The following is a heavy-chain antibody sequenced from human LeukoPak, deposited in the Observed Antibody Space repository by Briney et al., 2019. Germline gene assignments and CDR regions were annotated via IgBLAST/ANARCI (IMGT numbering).Heavy chain of an antibody. Sequence: ASVKVSCKASGGTFSSYAISWVRQAPGQGLEWMGGIIPIFGTANYAQKFQGRVTITTDESTSTAYMEPSSLRSEDTAVYYCARGRYCSSTSCYREYYFDYWGQGTLVTVSS. V-gene: IGHV1-69*05. D-gene: IGHD2-2*01. CDR1: GGTFSSYA. CDR2: IIPIFGTA. CDR3: ARGRYCSSTSCYREYYFDY. J-gene: IGHJ4*02.